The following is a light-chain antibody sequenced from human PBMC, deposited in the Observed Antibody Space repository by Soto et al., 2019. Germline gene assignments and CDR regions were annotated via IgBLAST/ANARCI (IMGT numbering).Light chain of an antibody. CDR1: TSDVGGYDY. J-gene: IGLJ2*01. Sequence: QSVLTQPASVSGSPGQSIAISCTGTTSDVGGYDYVSWYQQHPGKAPKLLIYDVNNRPSGVSDRFSGSKSGNTASLTISGLQAEDEADYYCCSDTSSNTEVFGGGTELTVL. CDR3: CSDTSSNTEV. V-gene: IGLV2-14*01. CDR2: DVN.